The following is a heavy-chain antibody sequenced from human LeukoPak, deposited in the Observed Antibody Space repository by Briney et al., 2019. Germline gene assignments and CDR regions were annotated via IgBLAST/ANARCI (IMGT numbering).Heavy chain of an antibody. CDR3: ARNSYGYKFSMDV. Sequence: ASVKVSCKASGFALTTYNIVWLRQAPGQGPEWVGWVTAFNENTHYSRKVRGRVTMTRDRSTDTAYMELRSLRFDDTAVYYCARNSYGYKFSMDVWGKGTSVTVSS. CDR2: VTAFNENT. CDR1: GFALTTYN. J-gene: IGHJ6*03. D-gene: IGHD5-18*01. V-gene: IGHV1-18*01.